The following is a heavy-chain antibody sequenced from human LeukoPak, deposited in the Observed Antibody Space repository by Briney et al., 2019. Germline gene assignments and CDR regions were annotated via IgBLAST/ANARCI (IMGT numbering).Heavy chain of an antibody. CDR3: ARGKSYYYDSSGYYYHFDY. CDR1: GGSISSYY. V-gene: IGHV4-59*01. J-gene: IGHJ4*02. Sequence: PSETLSLTCTVSGGSISSYYWSWIRQPPGKGLEWIGYIYYSGSTNYNPSLKSRVTISVDTSKNQFSLKLSSVTAADTAVYYCARGKSYYYDSSGYYYHFDYWGQGTLVTVSS. D-gene: IGHD3-22*01. CDR2: IYYSGST.